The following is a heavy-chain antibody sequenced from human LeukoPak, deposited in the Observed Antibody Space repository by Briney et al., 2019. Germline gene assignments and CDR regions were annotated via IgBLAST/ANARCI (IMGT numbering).Heavy chain of an antibody. D-gene: IGHD6-19*01. CDR1: GGTFSSYA. CDR3: SRSLGSVAGS. J-gene: IGHJ5*02. Sequence: GASVKVSCKASGGTFSSYAISWVRQAPGQGLEWMGGIIPIFGTANYAQKFQGRVTITADESTSTAYMELSSLRSEDTAVYYCSRSLGSVAGSWGQGTLVTVSS. V-gene: IGHV1-69*13. CDR2: IIPIFGTA.